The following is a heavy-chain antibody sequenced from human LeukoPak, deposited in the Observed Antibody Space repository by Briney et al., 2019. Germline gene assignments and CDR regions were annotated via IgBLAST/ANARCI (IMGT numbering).Heavy chain of an antibody. D-gene: IGHD6-19*01. CDR1: GGSFSGYY. Sequence: SETLSLTCAVYGGSFSGYYWSWIRQPPGKGLEWIGEINHSGSTNYNPSLKSRVTISVDTSKNQFSLKQSSVTAADAAVYYCARDGSSGWYAGEAFDIWGQGTMVTVSS. CDR3: ARDGSSGWYAGEAFDI. CDR2: INHSGST. J-gene: IGHJ3*02. V-gene: IGHV4-34*01.